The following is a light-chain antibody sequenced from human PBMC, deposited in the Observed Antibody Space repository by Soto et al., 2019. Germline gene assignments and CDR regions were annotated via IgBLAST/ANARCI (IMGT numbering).Light chain of an antibody. J-gene: IGLJ1*01. Sequence: QSVLTQPASVSGSPGQSITISCTGTSSDVGGYNYVSWYQQHPGKAPKLMIYDVSNRPSGVSNRFSGSKSGNTASLTISWLQAEDEADYYFSSYTSSSILYVFGTGTKLTVL. CDR3: SSYTSSSILYV. CDR2: DVS. CDR1: SSDVGGYNY. V-gene: IGLV2-14*01.